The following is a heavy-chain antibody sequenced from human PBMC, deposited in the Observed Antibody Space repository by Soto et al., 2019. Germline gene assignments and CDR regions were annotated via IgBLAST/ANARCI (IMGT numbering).Heavy chain of an antibody. Sequence: ASVKVSCKASGYTFTSYGISWVRQAPGQGLEWMGWISAYNGNTNYAQELQGRVTMTTDTSTSTAYMELRSLRSDHTAVYYCASGGYGDYTTYYYGMDVWGQGTTVTVSS. CDR1: GYTFTSYG. CDR3: ASGGYGDYTTYYYGMDV. D-gene: IGHD4-17*01. V-gene: IGHV1-18*01. CDR2: ISAYNGNT. J-gene: IGHJ6*02.